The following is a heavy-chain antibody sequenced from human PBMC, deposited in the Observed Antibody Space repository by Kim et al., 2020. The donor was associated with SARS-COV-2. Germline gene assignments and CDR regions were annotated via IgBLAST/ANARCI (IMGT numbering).Heavy chain of an antibody. V-gene: IGHV4-59*01. CDR3: ARSIPERDYDFWSGYQQNYFYYGMDV. CDR1: GGSISSYY. J-gene: IGHJ6*02. D-gene: IGHD3-3*01. CDR2: IYFSGST. Sequence: SETLSLTCTVSGGSISSYYWSWIRQPPGKGLEWIGYIYFSGSTNYNPSLRSRVTISVDTSRDQFSLRLSSVTAADTAVYFCARSIPERDYDFWSGYQQNYFYYGMDVWGQGTTVTVSS.